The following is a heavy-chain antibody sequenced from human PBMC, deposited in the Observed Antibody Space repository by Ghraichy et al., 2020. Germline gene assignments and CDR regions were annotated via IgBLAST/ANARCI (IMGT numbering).Heavy chain of an antibody. CDR3: AKTGEWDDIDI. Sequence: GGSLRLSCAPSSSRFNSITIPWVLHRPRQELKRITFISFDGLNEWYLDSVRGRFTISRDNSNNTLYLQMNNLRPEDTAVYYCAKTGEWDDIDIWGQGTVVSVSS. CDR1: SSRFNSIT. CDR2: ISFDGLNE. D-gene: IGHD3-10*01. V-gene: IGHV3-30*04. J-gene: IGHJ3*02.